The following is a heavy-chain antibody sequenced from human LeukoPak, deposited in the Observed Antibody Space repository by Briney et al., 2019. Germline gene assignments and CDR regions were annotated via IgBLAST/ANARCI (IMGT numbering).Heavy chain of an antibody. V-gene: IGHV4-39*01. CDR3: TRHVHNYGIDY. CDR2: INYGGST. Sequence: SETLSLTCTVSGGSISSSSYYWGRFRQPPGKGLEWIANINYGGSTYYNPSLKSRVTMSADTSKSQFSLKLSSVTAADTAVYYCTRHVHNYGIDYWGQGTLVTVSS. D-gene: IGHD5-18*01. J-gene: IGHJ4*02. CDR1: GGSISSSSYY.